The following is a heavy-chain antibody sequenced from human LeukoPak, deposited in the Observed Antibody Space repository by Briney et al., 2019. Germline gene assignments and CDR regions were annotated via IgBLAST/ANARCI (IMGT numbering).Heavy chain of an antibody. J-gene: IGHJ4*02. Sequence: GGSLRLSCAASGFTFSSYAMSWVRQAPGKGLEWVSSISSSSSYIYYADSVKGRFTISRDNAKNSLYLQMNSLRAEDTAVYYCARDPESSSSVLLDYWGQGTLVTVSS. CDR2: ISSSSSYI. CDR1: GFTFSSYA. V-gene: IGHV3-21*01. CDR3: ARDPESSSSVLLDY. D-gene: IGHD6-6*01.